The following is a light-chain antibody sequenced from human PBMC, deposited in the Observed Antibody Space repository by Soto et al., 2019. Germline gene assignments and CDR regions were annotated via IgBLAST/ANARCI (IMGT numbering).Light chain of an antibody. Sequence: QSALTQPPSASGSPGQSVTLSCTGTSSDVGGYNYVSWYQQHPGKAPKLIIYEVFQRPPGVPDRFSGSKSDNTASLTVSGLRAEDEADYYCSSYAGSDNFVVFGGGTKVTVL. CDR3: SSYAGSDNFVV. CDR2: EVF. J-gene: IGLJ2*01. V-gene: IGLV2-8*01. CDR1: SSDVGGYNY.